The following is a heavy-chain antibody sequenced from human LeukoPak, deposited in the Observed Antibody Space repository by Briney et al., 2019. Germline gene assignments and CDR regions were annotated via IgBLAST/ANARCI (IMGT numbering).Heavy chain of an antibody. CDR1: GGSISSYY. CDR2: IYHSGST. Sequence: SETLSLTCTVSGGSISSYYWSWIRQPPGKGLEWIGYIYHSGSTNYNPSLKSRVTISVDTSKNQFSLKLNSVTAADTAVYYCARDPRGGTSRDNWFDPWGQGTLVTVSS. CDR3: ARDPRGGTSRDNWFDP. V-gene: IGHV4-59*01. J-gene: IGHJ5*02. D-gene: IGHD1-1*01.